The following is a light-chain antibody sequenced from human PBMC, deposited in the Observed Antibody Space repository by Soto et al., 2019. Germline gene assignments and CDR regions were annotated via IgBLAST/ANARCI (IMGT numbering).Light chain of an antibody. CDR3: QQYIASPRT. Sequence: EIVLTQSPGTLALSLGDGATLSCRASQTVNRNYLAWYLQKPGQPPRLLVYGVSNRAPGVPDRFSGGGSGTDFTLTIARLEPDDFGTYYCQQYIASPRTFVQGTRVDVK. V-gene: IGKV3-20*01. J-gene: IGKJ1*01. CDR1: QTVNRNY. CDR2: GVS.